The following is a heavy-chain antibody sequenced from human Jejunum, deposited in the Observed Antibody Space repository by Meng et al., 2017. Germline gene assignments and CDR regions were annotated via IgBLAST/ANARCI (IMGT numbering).Heavy chain of an antibody. Sequence: SETLSPTCPVSGGSISSHYWSWIRQPPGKEREWIGSVYYSGSTNYNPSLQSRLTISVDTARTHFPLKLTDVTTADTAVYYCARDSRDSRFYVWGRGTLVTVSS. CDR3: ARDSRDSRFYV. D-gene: IGHD2-2*01. V-gene: IGHV4-59*11. CDR1: GGSISSHY. J-gene: IGHJ2*01. CDR2: VYYSGST.